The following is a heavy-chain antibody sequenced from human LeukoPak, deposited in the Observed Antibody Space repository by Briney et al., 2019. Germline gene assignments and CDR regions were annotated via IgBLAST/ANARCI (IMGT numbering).Heavy chain of an antibody. CDR2: ISVTGNII. J-gene: IGHJ4*02. Sequence: PGGSLRLSCAASGFTFSNYAMHWVRQAPGKGLEWVSGISVTGNIIYYADAVKGRFTISRDNSKNTVYPQMNTLRAEDTAIYYCAKDSANWGRHYDYWGQGTLVTVSS. V-gene: IGHV3-23*01. CDR1: GFTFSNYA. D-gene: IGHD7-27*01. CDR3: AKDSANWGRHYDY.